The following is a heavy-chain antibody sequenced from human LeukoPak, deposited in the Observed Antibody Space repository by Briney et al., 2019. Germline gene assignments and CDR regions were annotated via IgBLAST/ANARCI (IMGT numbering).Heavy chain of an antibody. D-gene: IGHD6-13*01. CDR2: ISYDGSNK. Sequence: GGSLRLSCAASGFTFSSYAMHWVRQAPGKGLEWVAVISYDGSNKYYADSVKGRFTISRDNSKNTLYLQMNSLRAEDTAVYYCARDRDSSSWYFAYYYMDVWGKGTTVTVSS. J-gene: IGHJ6*03. CDR1: GFTFSSYA. V-gene: IGHV3-30-3*01. CDR3: ARDRDSSSWYFAYYYMDV.